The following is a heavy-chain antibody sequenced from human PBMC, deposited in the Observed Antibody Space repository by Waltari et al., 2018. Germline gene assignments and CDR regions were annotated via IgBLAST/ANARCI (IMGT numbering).Heavy chain of an antibody. CDR3: ARALDDYGADGLGWAFDI. CDR1: GYTFTSYY. CDR2: INPSGGST. D-gene: IGHD4-17*01. V-gene: IGHV1-46*01. J-gene: IGHJ3*02. Sequence: QVQLVQSGAEVKKPGASVKVSCKASGYTFTSYYMHWVLQAPGQGLEWMGIINPSGGSTSYAQKFQGRVTMTRDTSTSTVYMELSSLRSEDTAVYYCARALDDYGADGLGWAFDIWGQGTMVTVSS.